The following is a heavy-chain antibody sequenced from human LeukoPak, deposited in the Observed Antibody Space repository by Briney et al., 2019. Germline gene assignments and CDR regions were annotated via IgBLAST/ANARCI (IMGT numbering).Heavy chain of an antibody. D-gene: IGHD3-9*01. Sequence: ASVKVSCKASGYTFTSYGISWVRQAPGQGLEWMGWISAYNGNTNYAQKLQGRVTMTTDTSTSTAYMELRSLRSDDTAVYYCARALKGLVINYYYYGMDVWGQGTTVTVSS. V-gene: IGHV1-18*01. CDR2: ISAYNGNT. CDR1: GYTFTSYG. CDR3: ARALKGLVINYYYYGMDV. J-gene: IGHJ6*02.